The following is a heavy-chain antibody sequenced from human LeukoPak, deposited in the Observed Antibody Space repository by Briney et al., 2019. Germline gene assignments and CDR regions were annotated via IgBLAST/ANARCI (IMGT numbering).Heavy chain of an antibody. CDR2: IIPIFGTA. J-gene: IGHJ4*02. V-gene: IGHV1-69*05. D-gene: IGHD3-10*01. CDR1: GGTFSSYA. Sequence: SVKVSCKASGGTFSSYAISWVRQAPGQGLEWMGGIIPIFGTANYAQKFQGRVTITTDESTSTAYMELSSLRSEDTAVYYCARGDFHRGFGVYVPYYFDDWGQGTLVTVSS. CDR3: ARGDFHRGFGVYVPYYFDD.